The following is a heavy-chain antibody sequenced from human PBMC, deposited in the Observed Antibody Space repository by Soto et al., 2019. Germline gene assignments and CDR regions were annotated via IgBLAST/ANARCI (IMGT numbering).Heavy chain of an antibody. J-gene: IGHJ4*02. CDR2: FKTYKGNT. CDR1: GYTFTSYG. D-gene: IGHD3-16*01. V-gene: IGHV1-18*01. Sequence: QVQLVQSGAEVKKPGASVKVSCKASGYTFTSYGITWVRQAPGQGPEWMGWFKTYKGNTNYAQKFQGRVTMTTDTSTSTAYMELRSLRSDDTAVYYCARERGNYAYGDYWGQGTLVTVSS. CDR3: ARERGNYAYGDY.